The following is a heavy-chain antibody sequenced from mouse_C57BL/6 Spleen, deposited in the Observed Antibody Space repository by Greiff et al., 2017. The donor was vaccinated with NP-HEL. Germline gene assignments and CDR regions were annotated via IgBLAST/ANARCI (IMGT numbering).Heavy chain of an antibody. V-gene: IGHV1-19*01. CDR2: INPYNGGT. CDR3: ARGYYGTGRFAY. CDR1: GYTFTDYY. J-gene: IGHJ3*01. Sequence: EVQLQQSGPVLVKPGASVKMSCKASGYTFTDYYMNWVKQSHGKSLEWIGVINPYNGGTSYNQKFKGKATLTVDKSSSTAYMELNSLTSEDSAVYYCARGYYGTGRFAYWGQGTLVTVSA. D-gene: IGHD1-1*01.